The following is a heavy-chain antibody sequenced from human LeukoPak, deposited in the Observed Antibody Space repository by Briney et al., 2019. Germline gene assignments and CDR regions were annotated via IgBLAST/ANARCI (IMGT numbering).Heavy chain of an antibody. V-gene: IGHV3-30*18. J-gene: IGHJ4*02. CDR3: AKDVGLVTARFYSFDY. D-gene: IGHD2-21*02. CDR1: GFTFSSYG. Sequence: GGSLRLSCAASGFTFSSYGMHWVRQAPGKGLEWVAVISYDGSNKYYADSVKGRFTISRDNSKNTLLLQMNSLRAEDTALYYCAKDVGLVTARFYSFDYWGQGTLVTVSS. CDR2: ISYDGSNK.